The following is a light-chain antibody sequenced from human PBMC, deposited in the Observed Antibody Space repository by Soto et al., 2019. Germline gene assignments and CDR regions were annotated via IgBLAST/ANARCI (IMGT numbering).Light chain of an antibody. J-gene: IGKJ3*01. CDR3: QHYGSALFT. Sequence: EIVLTQSPGTLSLSPGERATLSCRAIQSFSSSYLAWYQQKPGQAPRLLIYGASSRATGIPDRFSGSGSGTDFTLTISRLEPEDFAVYYCQHYGSALFTFGPGTKVDIK. CDR1: QSFSSSY. V-gene: IGKV3-20*01. CDR2: GAS.